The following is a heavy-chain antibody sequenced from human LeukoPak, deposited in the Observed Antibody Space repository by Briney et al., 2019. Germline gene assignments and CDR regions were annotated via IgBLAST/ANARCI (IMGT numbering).Heavy chain of an antibody. CDR1: GGTFSSYA. V-gene: IGHV1-69*01. CDR3: ARAVPSSDAFDI. CDR2: IIPIFGTA. D-gene: IGHD3-10*01. J-gene: IGHJ3*02. Sequence: ASVKVSCKAFGGTFSSYAISWVRQAPGQGLEWMGGIIPIFGTANYAQKFQGRVTITADESTSTAYMELSSLRSEDTAVYYCARAVPSSDAFDIWGQGTMVTVSS.